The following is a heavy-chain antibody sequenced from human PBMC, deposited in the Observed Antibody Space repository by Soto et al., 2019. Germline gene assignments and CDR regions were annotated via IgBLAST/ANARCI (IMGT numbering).Heavy chain of an antibody. Sequence: QVQLVESGGGVVQPGRSLRLSCAASGFTFSSYGMHWVRQAPGKGLEWVAVIWYDGSNKYYADSVKGRFTISRDNSKNTLHLQMNSRRAEDTAVYYCARDVGYSGLTYWGQRTLVTVSS. CDR1: GFTFSSYG. CDR3: ARDVGYSGLTY. J-gene: IGHJ4*02. D-gene: IGHD5-12*01. V-gene: IGHV3-33*01. CDR2: IWYDGSNK.